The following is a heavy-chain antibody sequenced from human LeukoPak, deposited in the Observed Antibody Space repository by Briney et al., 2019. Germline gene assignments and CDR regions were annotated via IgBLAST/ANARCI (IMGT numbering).Heavy chain of an antibody. Sequence: PGGSLRLSCAASGFTFSTYTMNWVRQPRGKGLEWVSYIVSSSSVIYYADYVRGRFTISRDNAKNSLYLQMNSLRADDTAVYYCAREDGAFHDWGQGTLVTVSS. CDR2: IVSSSSVI. CDR1: GFTFSTYT. D-gene: IGHD5-24*01. CDR3: AREDGAFHD. J-gene: IGHJ4*02. V-gene: IGHV3-48*01.